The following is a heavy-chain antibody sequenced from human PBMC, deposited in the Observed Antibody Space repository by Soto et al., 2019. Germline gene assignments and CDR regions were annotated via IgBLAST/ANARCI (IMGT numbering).Heavy chain of an antibody. Sequence: ASAKVSCKASGYTFTSYGISWVRQAPGQGLEWMGWISAYNGNTNYAQKLQCRVTMTTDTSTSTAYMELRSLRSDDTAVYYCARVNCSSTSCYYYYDSSGDDAFDIWGQGTMVTVSS. CDR1: GYTFTSYG. CDR3: ARVNCSSTSCYYYYDSSGDDAFDI. J-gene: IGHJ3*02. V-gene: IGHV1-18*01. D-gene: IGHD2-2*01. CDR2: ISAYNGNT.